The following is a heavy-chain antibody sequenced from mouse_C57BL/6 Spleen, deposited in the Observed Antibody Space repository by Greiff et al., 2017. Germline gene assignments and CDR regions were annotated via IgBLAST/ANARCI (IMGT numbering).Heavy chain of an antibody. D-gene: IGHD2-1*01. Sequence: EVQLVESGGGLVKPGGSLKLSCAASGFTFSSYAMYWVRQTPEKRLEWVATISDGGSYTYYPDNVKGRVTISRDNAKNNLYLQMSHLKSEDTAKYYCASEDYYGNAMDCWGQGTSVTVSS. CDR3: ASEDYYGNAMDC. CDR2: ISDGGSYT. CDR1: GFTFSSYA. J-gene: IGHJ4*01. V-gene: IGHV5-4*01.